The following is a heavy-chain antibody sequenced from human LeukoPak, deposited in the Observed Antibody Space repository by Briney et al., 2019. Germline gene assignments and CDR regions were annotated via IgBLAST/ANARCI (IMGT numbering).Heavy chain of an antibody. V-gene: IGHV1-2*02. J-gene: IGHJ4*02. CDR2: INPNSGDT. CDR1: GYTFTGYY. D-gene: IGHD6-6*01. CDR3: ARDFNGYSSSYFDY. Sequence: ASVKVSCKASGYTFTGYYMHWVRQAPGQRLEWMGWINPNSGDTNYAQKFQGRVAMTRDTSISTAYMELSRLRSDDTAVYYCARDFNGYSSSYFDYWGQGTLVTVSS.